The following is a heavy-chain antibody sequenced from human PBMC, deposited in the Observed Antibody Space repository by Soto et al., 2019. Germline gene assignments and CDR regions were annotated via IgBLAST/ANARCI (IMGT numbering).Heavy chain of an antibody. Sequence: EVQVVESGGGLVQPGGCLRLYCAASGFTFTNYWMPWVRQVPGEGLVWVSRIDNHGDGTSYADFVKGRFTISRDNAKNTLYLQMNSLRVEDTAIFYCGTVFEKWGQGTIVTVSS. CDR2: IDNHGDGT. CDR3: GTVFEK. J-gene: IGHJ3*02. CDR1: GFTFTNYW. V-gene: IGHV3-74*01.